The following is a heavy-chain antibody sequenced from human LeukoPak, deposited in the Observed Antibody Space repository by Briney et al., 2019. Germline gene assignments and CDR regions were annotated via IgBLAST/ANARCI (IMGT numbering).Heavy chain of an antibody. J-gene: IGHJ4*02. CDR2: INPSGGST. D-gene: IGHD2-15*01. CDR1: GYTFTSYG. V-gene: IGHV1-46*01. CDR3: ARESLVELGY. Sequence: GASVKVSCKASGYTFTSYGISWVRQAPGQGLEWMGIINPSGGSTSYAQKFQGRVTMTRDMSTSTVYMELSSLRSEDTAVYYCARESLVELGYWGQGTLVTVSS.